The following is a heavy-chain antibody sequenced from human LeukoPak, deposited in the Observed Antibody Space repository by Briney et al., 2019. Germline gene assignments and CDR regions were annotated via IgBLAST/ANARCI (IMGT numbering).Heavy chain of an antibody. CDR1: GGSISSSSYY. Sequence: SETLSLTSTVSGGSISSSSYYWGWIRQPPGKGLEWIGSIYYSGSTYYNPSLKSRVTISVDTSKNQFSLKLSSVTAADTAVYYCARAPLGDILTGYYTVGAFDIWGQGTMVTVSS. D-gene: IGHD3-9*01. CDR3: ARAPLGDILTGYYTVGAFDI. V-gene: IGHV4-39*07. J-gene: IGHJ3*02. CDR2: IYYSGST.